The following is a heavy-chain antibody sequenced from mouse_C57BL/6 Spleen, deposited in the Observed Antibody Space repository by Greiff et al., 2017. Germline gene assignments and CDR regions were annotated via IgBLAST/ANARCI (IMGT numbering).Heavy chain of an antibody. CDR1: GYTFTDYN. D-gene: IGHD1-1*01. CDR2: INPNNGGT. J-gene: IGHJ1*03. CDR3: ASTTVVATDWYFDV. Sequence: VQLKQSGPELVKPGASVKMSCKASGYTFTDYNMHWVKQSHGKSLAWIGYINPNNGGTSYNQKFKGKATLTVNKSSSTAYMELRSLTSEDSAVYYCASTTVVATDWYFDVWGTGTTVTVSS. V-gene: IGHV1-22*01.